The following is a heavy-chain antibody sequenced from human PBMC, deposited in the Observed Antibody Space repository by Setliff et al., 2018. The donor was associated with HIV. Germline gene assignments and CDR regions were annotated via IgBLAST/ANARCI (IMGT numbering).Heavy chain of an antibody. CDR2: VDPEDGET. J-gene: IGHJ4*02. D-gene: IGHD7-27*01. V-gene: IGHV1-69-2*01. CDR3: AREPLTGDNRGYYFDY. CDR1: GYTFTDYY. Sequence: ASVKVSCKASGYTFTDYYMHWVQQAPGKGLEWMGRVDPEDGETIYAEKFQGRVTITADTSTDTAYMELSSLRSDDTAVYYCAREPLTGDNRGYYFDYWGQGTLVTVSS.